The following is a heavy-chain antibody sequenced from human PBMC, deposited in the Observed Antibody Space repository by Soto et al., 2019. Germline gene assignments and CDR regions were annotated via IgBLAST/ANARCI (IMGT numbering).Heavy chain of an antibody. CDR2: INPSGGST. D-gene: IGHD4-4*01. CDR3: ARAIEDYIITHRYFDY. V-gene: IGHV1-46*04. J-gene: IGHJ4*02. CDR1: GYTFTSYY. Sequence: QVQLVQSGAEVKKPGASVKVSCKASGYTFTSYYMHWVRQAPGQGLEWMGIINPSGGSTSYAQKLQGRVTMTRDTSTSTVYMELSSRRSEDTAVYYCARAIEDYIITHRYFDYWCQGTLVTVSS.